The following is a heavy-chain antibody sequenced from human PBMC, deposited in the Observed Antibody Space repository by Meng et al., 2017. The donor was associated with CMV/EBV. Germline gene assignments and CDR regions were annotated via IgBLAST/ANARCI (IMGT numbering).Heavy chain of an antibody. CDR1: GGTFSSYA. CDR2: IIPIFGTA. D-gene: IGHD2-2*02. V-gene: IGHV1-69*05. J-gene: IGHJ5*02. CDR3: ARGVVPAAINWFDP. Sequence: SVKVSCKASGGTFSSYAISWVRQAPGQGLEWMGGIIPIFGTANYAQKFQGRVTITTDESTSTAYMELSSLRSEDTAVYYCARGVVPAAINWFDPWGQGTLVTVSS.